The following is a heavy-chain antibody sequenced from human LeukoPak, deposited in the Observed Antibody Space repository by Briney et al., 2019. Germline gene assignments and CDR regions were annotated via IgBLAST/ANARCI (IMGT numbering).Heavy chain of an antibody. CDR2: LYWNNYK. D-gene: IGHD6-19*01. Sequence: SGPTLVKPTQTLTLTCTFSGFSLSTNGVGVGWIRQPPGKALEWLALLYWNNYKYYSPSLKSRLSITRDTSKNQVVLTLTNMDPVDTATYFCAHSRTSAWPTPYNYFDPWGQGTLVTVSS. CDR1: GFSLSTNGVG. CDR3: AHSRTSAWPTPYNYFDP. V-gene: IGHV2-5*01. J-gene: IGHJ5*02.